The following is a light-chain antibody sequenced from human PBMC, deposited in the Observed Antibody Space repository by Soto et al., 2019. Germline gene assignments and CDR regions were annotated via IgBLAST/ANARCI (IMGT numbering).Light chain of an antibody. Sequence: AIQMTQSPSSLSASVGDRVTISCRTSQDIRTKLGWYQQKPGKAPKLLIYATSNLQSGVPSRFSGSGSGTDFTLTISSLQPEDFATYDCLQDYDYPRTFGPGTKVEV. CDR1: QDIRTK. V-gene: IGKV1-6*01. J-gene: IGKJ1*01. CDR2: ATS. CDR3: LQDYDYPRT.